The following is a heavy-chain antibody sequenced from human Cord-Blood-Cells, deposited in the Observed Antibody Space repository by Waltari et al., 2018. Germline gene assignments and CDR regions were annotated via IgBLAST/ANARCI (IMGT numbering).Heavy chain of an antibody. D-gene: IGHD2-21*02. CDR3: ARECGGDCYYYYYYGMDV. CDR2: ISPILGTA. CDR1: GGTFSSYA. V-gene: IGHV1-69*01. Sequence: QVQLVQSGAEVKKPGSSVKVSCKASGGTFSSYAISWVRQAPGQGLEWMGGISPILGTANYAQKFQGRVTITADESTSTAYMELSSLRSEDTAVYYCARECGGDCYYYYYYGMDVWGQGTTVTVSS. J-gene: IGHJ6*02.